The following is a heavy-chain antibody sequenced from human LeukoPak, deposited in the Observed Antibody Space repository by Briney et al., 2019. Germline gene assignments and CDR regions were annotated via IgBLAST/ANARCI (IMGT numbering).Heavy chain of an antibody. J-gene: IGHJ4*02. CDR2: IYYSGTT. D-gene: IGHD1-14*01. Sequence: PSETLSPTCTVSGGSISSYYWSWIRQPPGKGLEWIGYIYYSGTTNYNPPLKSRVTISVYTSKNQFSLKLSSVTSADTAVYYFARLTSLTHFDYWGQGTLVPVSS. CDR3: ARLTSLTHFDY. CDR1: GGSISSYY. V-gene: IGHV4-59*08.